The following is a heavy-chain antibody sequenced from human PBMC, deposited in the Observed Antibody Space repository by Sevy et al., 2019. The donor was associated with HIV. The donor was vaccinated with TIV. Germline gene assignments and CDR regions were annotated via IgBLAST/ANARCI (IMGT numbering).Heavy chain of an antibody. CDR1: GGTFSSYV. CDR2: IMPVLGTE. CDR3: ARQRGYSGYDTLYFDF. V-gene: IGHV1-69*13. Sequence: ASVKVSCKASGGTFSSYVITWVRQGPGQGLEWMGGIMPVLGTENYAQKFQGRVTITADESTATAYMELSSLSSEDTAVYYCARQRGYSGYDTLYFDFWGQRTLVTVSS. D-gene: IGHD5-12*01. J-gene: IGHJ4*02.